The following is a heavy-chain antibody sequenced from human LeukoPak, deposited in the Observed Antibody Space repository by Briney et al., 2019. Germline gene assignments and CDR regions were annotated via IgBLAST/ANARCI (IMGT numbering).Heavy chain of an antibody. CDR2: ITSSGNTM. J-gene: IGHJ5*02. V-gene: IGHV3-48*03. CDR1: GFTFSSYE. Sequence: PGGSPRLSCAASGFTFSSYEMNWVRQAPGKGLEWVSFITSSGNTMYYADSVKGRFTISRDNAKNSLYLQMNSLRADDTAVYYCARLRSKYWFDPWGQGTLVTVSS. CDR3: ARLRSKYWFDP. D-gene: IGHD4-11*01.